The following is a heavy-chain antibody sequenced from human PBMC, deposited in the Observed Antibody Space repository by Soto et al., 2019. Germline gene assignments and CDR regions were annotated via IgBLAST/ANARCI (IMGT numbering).Heavy chain of an antibody. J-gene: IGHJ6*02. D-gene: IGHD4-17*01. Sequence: QVQLQESGPGLVKPSQTLSLTCTVSGGSISSGGYYWSWIRQHPGKGLEWIGYIYYSGSTYYNPSRKSRVTIAVDTSKNQCSLKRGSVTAADTAVYYWARDRGDEGYGGNSAYYYGRDVWGQGTTVTVSS. CDR3: ARDRGDEGYGGNSAYYYGRDV. V-gene: IGHV4-31*03. CDR1: GGSISSGGYY. CDR2: IYYSGST.